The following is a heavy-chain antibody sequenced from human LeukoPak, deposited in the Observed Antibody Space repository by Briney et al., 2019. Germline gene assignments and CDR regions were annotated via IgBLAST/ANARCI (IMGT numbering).Heavy chain of an antibody. J-gene: IGHJ4*02. CDR2: TYYSGST. CDR1: GGSIRGGDYY. CDR3: ARAGGSGSLYIFNY. V-gene: IGHV4-30-4*01. Sequence: SETLSLTCTVSGGSIRGGDYYWSWIRQPPGKGLEWIGYTYYSGSTYHNPSLKRRVIISVDTSKNQFSLKLNSMTAADTALYYCARAGGSGSLYIFNYWGQGTLVTVSS. D-gene: IGHD3-10*01.